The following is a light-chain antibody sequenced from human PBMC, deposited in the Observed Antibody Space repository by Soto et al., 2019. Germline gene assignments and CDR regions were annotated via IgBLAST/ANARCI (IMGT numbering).Light chain of an antibody. CDR3: QQYNTYST. CDR1: QNIRNL. CDR2: DAS. J-gene: IGKJ5*01. Sequence: DIQMTQSPSTLSGSVGDSVTITCRASQNIRNLLAWYQQKPGKAPKPLIYDASTLKTGVPSRFSGSGSGSEFNFTITGLQPDDFATYFCQQYNTYSTFGQGTRLEIK. V-gene: IGKV1-5*01.